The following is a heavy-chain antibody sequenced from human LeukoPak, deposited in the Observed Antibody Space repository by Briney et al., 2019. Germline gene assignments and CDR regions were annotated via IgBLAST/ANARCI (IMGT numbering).Heavy chain of an antibody. CDR3: TTDITASSTVTIDY. V-gene: IGHV3-15*01. J-gene: IGHJ4*02. CDR1: GFTFSNAW. CDR2: IKSKTDGGTT. D-gene: IGHD4-17*01. Sequence: GGSLRLSCAASGFTFSNAWMSWVRQAPGKGLEWGGRIKSKTDGGTTDYAAPVKGRFTISRDDSKNTLYLQMNSLKTEDTAVYYCTTDITASSTVTIDYWGQGTLVTVSS.